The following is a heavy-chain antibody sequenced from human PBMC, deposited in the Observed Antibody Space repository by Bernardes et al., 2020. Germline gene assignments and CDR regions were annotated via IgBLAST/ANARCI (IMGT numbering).Heavy chain of an antibody. CDR2: ISTSADSA. Sequence: GGSLRLSCAASGFIFSSNAMSWVRLAPRKGLEWVSTISTSADSAYYADSVKGRFTISRDNSKNTLYLQMNSLRAEDTAVYYCAKENSYYYYSMDVWGKGTTVTVSS. CDR1: GFIFSSNA. V-gene: IGHV3-23*01. J-gene: IGHJ6*03. CDR3: AKENSYYYYSMDV.